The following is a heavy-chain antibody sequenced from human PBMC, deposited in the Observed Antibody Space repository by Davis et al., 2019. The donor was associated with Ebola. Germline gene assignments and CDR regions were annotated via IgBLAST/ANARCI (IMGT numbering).Heavy chain of an antibody. Sequence: ASVKVSCKASGYTFTSYAMHWVRQAPGQRLEWMGWINAGNGNTKYSQKFQGRVTITRDTSASTAYMELSSLRSEDTAVYYCARSRYSNYVNYYYYGMDVWGQGTTVTVSS. CDR3: ARSRYSNYVNYYYYGMDV. V-gene: IGHV1-3*01. CDR1: GYTFTSYA. D-gene: IGHD4-11*01. J-gene: IGHJ6*02. CDR2: INAGNGNT.